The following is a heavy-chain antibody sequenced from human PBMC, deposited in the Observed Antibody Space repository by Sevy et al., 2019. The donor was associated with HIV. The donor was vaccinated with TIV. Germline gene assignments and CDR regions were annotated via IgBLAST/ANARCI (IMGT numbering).Heavy chain of an antibody. D-gene: IGHD3-22*01. CDR1: GITFSSYS. V-gene: IGHV3-48*01. CDR2: ISSSSNLI. Sequence: GGSLRLSCAASGITFSSYSMNWVRQAPGKGLEWISYISSSSNLIYYADSVKGRFTVSRDNAKNSLYLEMNSLRAEDTAIYYCARDTNWIVASAASADFAWGQGTLVTVSS. J-gene: IGHJ5*02. CDR3: ARDTNWIVASAASADFA.